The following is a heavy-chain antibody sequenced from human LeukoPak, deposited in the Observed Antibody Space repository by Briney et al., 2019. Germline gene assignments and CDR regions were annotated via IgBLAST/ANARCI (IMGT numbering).Heavy chain of an antibody. CDR1: GYTFTSYY. CDR2: INPSGGST. D-gene: IGHD2-2*02. Sequence: ASVKVSCKASGYTFTSYYMHWVRQAPGQGLEWMGIINPSGGSTSYAQKFQGRVTMTRDTSTSTVYMELSSLRSEDTAVYYCARVWGYCSSTSFYSLYYYGMDVWGQGTLVTVSS. CDR3: ARVWGYCSSTSFYSLYYYGMDV. V-gene: IGHV1-46*01. J-gene: IGHJ6*02.